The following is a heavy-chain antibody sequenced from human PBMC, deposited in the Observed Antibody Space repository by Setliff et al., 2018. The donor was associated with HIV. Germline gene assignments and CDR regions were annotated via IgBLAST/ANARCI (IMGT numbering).Heavy chain of an antibody. V-gene: IGHV1-2*02. CDR1: GYTFNDYF. J-gene: IGHJ4*02. CDR3: AKDMNRGGYSDSSPHDF. D-gene: IGHD3-22*01. CDR2: ISPDNGDT. Sequence: ASVKVSCKASGYTFNDYFIHWVRQAPGQGLEWMGWISPDNGDTNIPQMFRGRVTMTRDTSTSTVYMELSGLRSEDTAVYYCAKDMNRGGYSDSSPHDFWGQGTLVTVSS.